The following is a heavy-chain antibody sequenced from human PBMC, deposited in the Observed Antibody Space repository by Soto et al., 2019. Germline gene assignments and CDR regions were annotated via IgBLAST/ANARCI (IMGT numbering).Heavy chain of an antibody. J-gene: IGHJ3*02. Sequence: QLHLVQSGAVVKKPGASVTVSCSASGYPVTAYYMHWVRQAPGRGLEWMGGINPAPGAAKYTQTYQGRVNMTRDTSTSTVFMELSGLTSEDTAVFYCARGGGVGVAGSAAFDMWCQGTLVTVSS. CDR3: ARGGGVGVAGSAAFDM. CDR2: INPAPGAA. CDR1: GYPVTAYY. D-gene: IGHD3-3*01. V-gene: IGHV1-2*02.